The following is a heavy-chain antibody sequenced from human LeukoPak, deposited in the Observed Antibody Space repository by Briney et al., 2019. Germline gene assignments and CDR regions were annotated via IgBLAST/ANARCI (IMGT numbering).Heavy chain of an antibody. CDR3: ARSSTVTTYGQKYYLMDV. V-gene: IGHV4-34*01. Sequence: SETLSLTCAVYGGSFSGYYWSWIRQPPGKGLEWIGEINHSGSTNYNPSLKSRVTISVDTSKNQFSLKLSSVTAADTAVYYCARSSTVTTYGQKYYLMDVWGKGTTVTVSS. CDR2: INHSGST. CDR1: GGSFSGYY. J-gene: IGHJ6*04. D-gene: IGHD4-11*01.